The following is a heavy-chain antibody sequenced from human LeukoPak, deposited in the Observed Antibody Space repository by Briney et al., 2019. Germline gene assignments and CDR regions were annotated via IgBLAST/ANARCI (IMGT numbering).Heavy chain of an antibody. J-gene: IGHJ4*02. V-gene: IGHV1-2*02. CDR2: LNPNTGVT. Sequence: ASVKVSCKASGYIFTDYYIHWVRQAPGQGLEWMGWLNPNTGVTKYAENFQGRVTMTRETSITTAYMELSRLTSDDAAVYYCAKTAYCTGGLCYSNFDYWGQGALVTVSS. CDR3: AKTAYCTGGLCYSNFDY. D-gene: IGHD2-15*01. CDR1: GYIFTDYY.